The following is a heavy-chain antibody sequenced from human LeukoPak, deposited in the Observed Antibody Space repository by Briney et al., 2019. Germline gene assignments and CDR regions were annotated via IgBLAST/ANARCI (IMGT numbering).Heavy chain of an antibody. CDR2: IYWNDDK. D-gene: IGHD2-2*02. CDR3: AHRRPYCSSTSCYIQYNWFDP. V-gene: IGHV2-5*01. CDR1: GFSLSTSGVG. Sequence: RVSGPTQVKPTQTLTLTCTFSGFSLSTSGVGVGWIRQPPGKALEWLALIYWNDDKRYSPSLKSRLTITKDTSKNQVVLTMTNMDPVDTATYYCAHRRPYCSSTSCYIQYNWFDPWGQGTLVTVSS. J-gene: IGHJ5*02.